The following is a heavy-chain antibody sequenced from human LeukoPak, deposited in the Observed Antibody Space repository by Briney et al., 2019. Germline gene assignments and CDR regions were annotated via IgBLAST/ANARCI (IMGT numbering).Heavy chain of an antibody. J-gene: IGHJ4*02. D-gene: IGHD1-7*01. CDR3: ARKGGGKWNFIGD. CDR1: AHIIICVNYY. V-gene: IGHV4-61*02. CDR2: IRTSGST. Sequence: SETLSLTCSGSAHIIICVNYYWNWNRQPAGKGLEWIGRIRTSGSTNYNHPRKTRATISSDASTNQLFLKVSSVTAADTAVYYCARKGGGKWNFIGDWGQGTLVIVSS.